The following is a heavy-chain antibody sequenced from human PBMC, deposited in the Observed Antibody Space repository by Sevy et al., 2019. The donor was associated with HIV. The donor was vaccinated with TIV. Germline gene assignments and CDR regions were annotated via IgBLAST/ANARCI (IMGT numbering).Heavy chain of an antibody. V-gene: IGHV1-24*01. J-gene: IGHJ4*02. CDR2: FDPEDGET. CDR3: ATDQGYCSSTSCRDY. Sequence: ASVKVSCKVSGYTLTELSMHWVRQAPGKGLEWMGGFDPEDGETIYAQTFQGRVTMTEDTSTDTAYMELSSLRSEDTAVYYCATDQGYCSSTSCRDYWGQGTLVTVSS. CDR1: GYTLTELS. D-gene: IGHD2-2*01.